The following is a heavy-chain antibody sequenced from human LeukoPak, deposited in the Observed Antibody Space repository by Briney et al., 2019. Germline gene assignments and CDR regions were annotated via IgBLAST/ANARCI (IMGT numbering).Heavy chain of an antibody. V-gene: IGHV4-30-2*01. J-gene: IGHJ3*02. Sequence: SETLSLTCAVSGGSISSGGYSWSWIRQPPGKGLEWIGYIYHSGSTYYNPSLKSRVTISVDTSKSQFSLNLSSVTAADTAVYYCAGLLRFDAFDIWGQGTMVAVSS. CDR1: GGSISSGGYS. D-gene: IGHD3-3*01. CDR2: IYHSGST. CDR3: AGLLRFDAFDI.